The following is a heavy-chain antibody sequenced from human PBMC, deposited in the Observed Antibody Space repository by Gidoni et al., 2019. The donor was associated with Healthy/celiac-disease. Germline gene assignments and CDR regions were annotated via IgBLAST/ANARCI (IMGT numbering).Heavy chain of an antibody. CDR2: TIPILGIA. J-gene: IGHJ4*02. CDR3: ASHYDILTGSSG. D-gene: IGHD3-9*01. V-gene: IGHV1-69*02. Sequence: QVQLVQSGAEVKKPGSSVKVSCKASGGTFSSYTTSWVRQAPGKGLGWMGRTIPILGIANYAQNFQDRVTITADKSTSPAYIELSSLRSEDTAVYYCASHYDILTGSSGWGQGTLVTVSS. CDR1: GGTFSSYT.